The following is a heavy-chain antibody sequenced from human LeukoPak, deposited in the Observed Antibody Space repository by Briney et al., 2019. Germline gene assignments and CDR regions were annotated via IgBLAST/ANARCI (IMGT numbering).Heavy chain of an antibody. CDR2: IHPEGNEK. D-gene: IGHD3-22*01. CDR3: ARDRRDSSGYYYYYYMDV. V-gene: IGHV3-7*01. J-gene: IGHJ6*03. Sequence: PGGSLRLSCAVSGFTFSNFWMSWVRQAPGRGLEWVANIHPEGNEKYHVESVKGRFTISRDNAKNSLFLQMNGLRVEDTAVYYCARDRRDSSGYYYYYYMDVWGKGTTVTVSS. CDR1: GFTFSNFW.